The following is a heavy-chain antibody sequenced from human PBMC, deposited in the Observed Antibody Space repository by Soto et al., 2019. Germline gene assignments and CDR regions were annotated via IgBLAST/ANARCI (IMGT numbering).Heavy chain of an antibody. CDR2: LNIAGAI. CDR3: ARDRGEYTSSWFWYFSH. J-gene: IGHJ2*01. V-gene: IGHV4-4*07. CDR1: AASISRYN. D-gene: IGHD6-13*01. Sequence: SESLSLTCSVSAASISRYNWNWVRQSAGKGPEWVGRLNIAGAINYNPSLKSRITMSMDTSKNQISLHLRSVTAAETAMYYCARDRGEYTSSWFWYFSHWGHGTLVTAPQ.